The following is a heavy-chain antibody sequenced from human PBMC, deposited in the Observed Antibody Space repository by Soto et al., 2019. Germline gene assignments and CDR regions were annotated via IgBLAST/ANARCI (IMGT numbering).Heavy chain of an antibody. CDR3: ARDRTTIYGSGSSQFDY. Sequence: PSETLSLTCTVSGGSISSGGYYWSWIRQHPGKGLEWIGYIYYSGSTYYNPSLKSRVTISVDTSKNQFSLKLSSVTAADTAVYYCARDRTTIYGSGSSQFDYWGQGTLVTVSS. CDR1: GGSISSGGYY. V-gene: IGHV4-31*03. J-gene: IGHJ4*02. D-gene: IGHD3-10*01. CDR2: IYYSGST.